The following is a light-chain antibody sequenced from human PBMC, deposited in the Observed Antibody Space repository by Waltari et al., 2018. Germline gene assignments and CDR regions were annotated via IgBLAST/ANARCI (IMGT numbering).Light chain of an antibody. CDR2: DVN. CDR1: SNDVGGYNY. CDR3: SSCASTIPLGV. J-gene: IGLJ3*02. V-gene: IGLV2-14*01. Sequence: SALTQPASVSGAPGQSITISCTGISNDVGGYNYVSWYQQHPGKAPKLIIYDVNNRPSGISYRFSGSKSGDTASLTISGLQPEDEADYYCSSCASTIPLGVFGGGTKLTVI.